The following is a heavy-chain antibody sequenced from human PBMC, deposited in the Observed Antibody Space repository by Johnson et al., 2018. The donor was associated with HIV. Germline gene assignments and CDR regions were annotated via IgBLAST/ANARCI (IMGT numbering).Heavy chain of an antibody. Sequence: QVQLVESGGGVVQPGRSLRLSCAASGFSFSSYGMHWVRQAPGNGLEWVAVIWYDGSNEHYADSVKGRFTISRDNSKNTLYLQMNSLRAEDTAVYYCVSPLGGYDYYAAFDIWGQGTMVTVSS. CDR3: VSPLGGYDYYAAFDI. CDR2: IWYDGSNE. CDR1: GFSFSSYG. V-gene: IGHV3-33*01. D-gene: IGHD5-12*01. J-gene: IGHJ3*02.